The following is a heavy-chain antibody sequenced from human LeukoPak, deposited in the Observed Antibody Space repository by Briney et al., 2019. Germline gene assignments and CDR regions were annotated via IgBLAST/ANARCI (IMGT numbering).Heavy chain of an antibody. J-gene: IGHJ4*02. D-gene: IGHD3-22*01. CDR2: FYYSGST. Sequence: PSETLSLTCTVSGGSISISNYYWGWLRQPPRKRLEWIGSFYYSGSTYYNPSLKSRVTISVDTSKSQFSLKLSSVTAADTAVYYCARDPYYDSSGYYPLGVWGQGTLVTVSS. CDR1: GGSISISNYY. V-gene: IGHV4-39*02. CDR3: ARDPYYDSSGYYPLGV.